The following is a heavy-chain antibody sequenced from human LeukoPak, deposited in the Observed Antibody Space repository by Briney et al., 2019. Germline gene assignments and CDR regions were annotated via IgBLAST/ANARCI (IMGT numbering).Heavy chain of an antibody. CDR1: GFTFSSYS. J-gene: IGHJ4*02. Sequence: GGSLRLSCAASGFTFSSYSMNWVRQAPGKGLEWVSSISSSSSYIYYADSVKGRFTISRDNSKNTLYLQMNSLRAEDTAVYYCAKDPSSSVGPYYFDYWGQGTLVTVSS. CDR2: ISSSSSYI. CDR3: AKDPSSSVGPYYFDY. V-gene: IGHV3-21*04. D-gene: IGHD6-6*01.